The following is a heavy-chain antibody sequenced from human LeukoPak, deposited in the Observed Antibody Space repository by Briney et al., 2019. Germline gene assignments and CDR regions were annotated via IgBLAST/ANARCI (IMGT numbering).Heavy chain of an antibody. Sequence: GWSLRLSCAASGFTFSSYWMHWVRQAPGKGLVWVSRTNSDGTSTSYADSVKGRFTISRDNAKNTLYLQMNSLRAEDTAVYYCVRVFNWGQGTLVTVSS. CDR1: GFTFSSYW. V-gene: IGHV3-74*01. CDR2: TNSDGTST. J-gene: IGHJ4*02. CDR3: VRVFN.